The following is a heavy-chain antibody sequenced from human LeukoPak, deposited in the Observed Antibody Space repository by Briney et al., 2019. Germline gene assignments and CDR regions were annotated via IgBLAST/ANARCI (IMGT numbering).Heavy chain of an antibody. CDR1: VGSLSRYY. Sequence: SETLSLTRTVSVGSLSRYYWSWIPHPPGKGLEWSGYIYYSGSTNYSPSLKSRVTISVDTSKNQFSLKLSSVTAADTAVYYCARAHPHLDYWGEGTLVTVSS. CDR3: ARAHPHLDY. V-gene: IGHV4-59*01. J-gene: IGHJ4*02. CDR2: IYYSGST.